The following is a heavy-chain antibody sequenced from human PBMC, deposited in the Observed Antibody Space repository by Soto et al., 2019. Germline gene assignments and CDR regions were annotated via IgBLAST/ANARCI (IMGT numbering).Heavy chain of an antibody. V-gene: IGHV4-34*01. CDR1: GGSLSGYY. Sequence: QVQLQQWGAGLLKPSETLSLTCVVYGGSLSGYYWSWIRQPPGKGLEWIGEIKDGGLTNYSPSLKCXATISVDRPKNQFSLKLHSVTAADTAVYYCARGQEGVVATHWDQGALVTVSS. J-gene: IGHJ4*02. D-gene: IGHD5-12*01. CDR3: ARGQEGVVATH. CDR2: IKDGGLT.